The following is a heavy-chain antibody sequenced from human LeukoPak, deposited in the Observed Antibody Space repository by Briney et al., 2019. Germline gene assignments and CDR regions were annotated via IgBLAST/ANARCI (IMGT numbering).Heavy chain of an antibody. Sequence: PGRSLRLSCAASGFTFSSYAMHWVRQAPGKGLEWVAVISYDGSNKYYADSVKGRFTISRDNSKNTLYLQMNSLRAEDTAVYYCARDRSHFDYWGQGTLVTVSS. V-gene: IGHV3-30-3*01. J-gene: IGHJ4*02. CDR2: ISYDGSNK. D-gene: IGHD3-16*02. CDR3: ARDRSHFDY. CDR1: GFTFSSYA.